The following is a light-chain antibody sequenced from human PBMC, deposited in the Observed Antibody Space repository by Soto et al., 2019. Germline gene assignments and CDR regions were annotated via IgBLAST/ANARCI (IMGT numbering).Light chain of an antibody. V-gene: IGKV3-20*01. Sequence: EIVLTQYPGTLSLSPGERDTLSCRASQSVSSSYLAWYQQKPGQAPRLLIYGASSRATGIPDRFSGSGSGTDLTLTMSRVDPEDFAVYCCQQYGSSPYTLGQGTKLEIK. J-gene: IGKJ2*01. CDR2: GAS. CDR1: QSVSSSY. CDR3: QQYGSSPYT.